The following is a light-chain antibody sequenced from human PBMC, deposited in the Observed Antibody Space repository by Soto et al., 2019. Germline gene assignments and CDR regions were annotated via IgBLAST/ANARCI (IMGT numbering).Light chain of an antibody. J-gene: IGLJ1*01. CDR2: YDS. CDR3: VAWDASLRGYV. CDR1: NSNVGNYY. Sequence: QAVVTQPPSASGTPGQRVTISCSGSNSNVGNYYVSWYQHLPGTAPRLLMYYDSQRPSGVPDRFSGSMSGTSASLAISGLRSEDESYYYFVAWDASLRGYVFGTGTKLTVL. V-gene: IGLV1-47*02.